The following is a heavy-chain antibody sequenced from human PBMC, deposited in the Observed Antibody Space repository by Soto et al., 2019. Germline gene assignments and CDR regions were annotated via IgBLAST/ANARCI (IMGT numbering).Heavy chain of an antibody. CDR2: INAGNGNT. CDR3: ARGQGSSGFDY. V-gene: IGHV1-3*01. CDR1: GYTFTSYA. Sequence: QVQLVQSGAEVKKPGASVKVSCTASGYTFTSYAMHWVRQAPGQRLEWMGWINAGNGNTKYSQKFQGRVTITRDTSASTAYMELSSLRSEDTAVYYCARGQGSSGFDYWGQGTLVTVSS. D-gene: IGHD6-19*01. J-gene: IGHJ4*02.